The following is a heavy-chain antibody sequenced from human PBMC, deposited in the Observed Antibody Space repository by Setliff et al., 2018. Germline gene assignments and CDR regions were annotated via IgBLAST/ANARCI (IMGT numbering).Heavy chain of an antibody. D-gene: IGHD3-22*01. CDR1: GGSFSNYA. Sequence: ASVKVSCKASGGSFSNYAIIWVRQAPGQGPEWMGGIIPIYGSTNNAEKFQGRVTFSADESMSTVYMELSSLTSADTALYYCARDALYDSNDRNSYYGNWLDPWGQGTLVTISS. V-gene: IGHV1-69*13. CDR3: ARDALYDSNDRNSYYGNWLDP. J-gene: IGHJ5*02. CDR2: IIPIYGST.